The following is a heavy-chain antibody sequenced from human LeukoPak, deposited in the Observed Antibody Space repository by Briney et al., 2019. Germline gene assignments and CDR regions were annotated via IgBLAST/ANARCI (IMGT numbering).Heavy chain of an antibody. CDR1: GYTFTSNG. CDR3: ARVRYDILTGSGASFDY. CDR2: IGAYNGNT. Sequence: ASVKVSCKASGYTFTSNGISWVRQAPGQGLERMGWIGAYNGNTNYAQKLQGRVTMTTDTSTSTAYMELRSLRSDDTAVYYCARVRYDILTGSGASFDYWGQGTLVTVSS. J-gene: IGHJ4*02. D-gene: IGHD3-9*01. V-gene: IGHV1-18*01.